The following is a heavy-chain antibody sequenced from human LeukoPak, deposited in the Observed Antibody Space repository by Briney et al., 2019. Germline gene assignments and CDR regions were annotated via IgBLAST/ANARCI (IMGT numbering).Heavy chain of an antibody. V-gene: IGHV3-30-3*01. CDR2: ISYDGSNK. CDR3: ARWAVAGTDAFDI. J-gene: IGHJ3*02. Sequence: GGSLRLSCAASGFTFSSYAMHWVRQAPGKGLERVAVISYDGSNKYYADSVKGRFTISRDNSKNTLYLQMNSLRAEDTAVYYCARWAVAGTDAFDIWGQGTMVTVSS. CDR1: GFTFSSYA. D-gene: IGHD6-19*01.